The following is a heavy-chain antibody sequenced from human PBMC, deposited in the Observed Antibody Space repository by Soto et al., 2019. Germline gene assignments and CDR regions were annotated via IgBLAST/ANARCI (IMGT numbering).Heavy chain of an antibody. CDR1: GFNVGAYY. CDR2: MDPSTGGA. D-gene: IGHD2-15*01. Sequence: GVPVKVSCKASGFNVGAYYAYWLRLAPCRGLEWVGLMDPSTGGADYEERLRERVTMTRDTSINTAYMALRRLRSDGTAIYFCARGRDAATQFHSPHGMDVCGRGSTVTVSS. V-gene: IGHV1-2*02. CDR3: ARGRDAATQFHSPHGMDV. J-gene: IGHJ6*02.